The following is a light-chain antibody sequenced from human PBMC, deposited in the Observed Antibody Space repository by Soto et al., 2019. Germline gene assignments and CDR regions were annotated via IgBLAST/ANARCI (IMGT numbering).Light chain of an antibody. CDR3: QQRSIWPPLT. J-gene: IGKJ4*01. CDR1: QSVSSY. V-gene: IGKV3-11*01. CDR2: DAS. Sequence: ETVLTQSPATLSLSPGERATLSCRASQSVSSYLAWYQKKPGQAPRLLIYDASNRGTGIPARFSGSGSGTDFSLTIRSLVPEDFAVCYCQQRSIWPPLTFGGGTKVEIK.